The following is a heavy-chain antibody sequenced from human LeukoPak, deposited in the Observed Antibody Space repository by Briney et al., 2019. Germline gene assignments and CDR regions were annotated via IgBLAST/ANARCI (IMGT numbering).Heavy chain of an antibody. CDR1: GYTFTTYG. J-gene: IGHJ6*02. Sequence: GASVKVSCKASGYTFTTYGISWVRRAPGQGLEWMGWISAYNGNTNYAQKLQGRVTMTTDTSTSTAYMELRSLRSDDTAVYYCATSVRVPYGMDVWGQGTTVTVSS. CDR2: ISAYNGNT. V-gene: IGHV1-18*01. CDR3: ATSVRVPYGMDV. D-gene: IGHD3-10*01.